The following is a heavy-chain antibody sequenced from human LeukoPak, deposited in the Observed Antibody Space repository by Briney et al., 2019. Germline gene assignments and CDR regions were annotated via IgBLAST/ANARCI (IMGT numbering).Heavy chain of an antibody. V-gene: IGHV4-38-2*01. Sequence: TPSETLSLTCAVSGYSISSGYYWGWIRQPPGKGLEWIGSIYHSGSTYYNPSLKSRVTISVDTSKNQFSLKLSSVPAADTAVYYCARFCRRTSCNMGTVDYWGRETRVTASS. CDR3: ARFCRRTSCNMGTVDY. J-gene: IGHJ4*02. CDR2: IYHSGST. CDR1: GYSISSGYY. D-gene: IGHD2-2*01.